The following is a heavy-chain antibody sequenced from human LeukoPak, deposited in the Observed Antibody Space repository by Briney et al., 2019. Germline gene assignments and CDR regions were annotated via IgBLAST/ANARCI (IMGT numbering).Heavy chain of an antibody. CDR3: ARETGTGGYSYGSFDY. CDR1: GFTFSSYA. CDR2: ISYDGSNK. V-gene: IGHV3-30-3*01. J-gene: IGHJ4*02. Sequence: GGSLRLSCAASGFTFSSYAMHWVRQAPGKGLEWVAVISYDGSNKYYADSVKGRFTISRDNSKNTLYLQMNSLRAEDTAVYYCARETGTGGYSYGSFDYWGQGTLVTVSS. D-gene: IGHD5-18*01.